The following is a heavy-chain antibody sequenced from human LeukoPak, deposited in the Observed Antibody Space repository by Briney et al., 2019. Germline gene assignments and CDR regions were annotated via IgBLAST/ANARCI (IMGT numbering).Heavy chain of an antibody. CDR2: ISSSGSTI. J-gene: IGHJ4*02. D-gene: IGHD1-26*01. Sequence: PGGSLRLSCAASGFTFSSYGMHWVRQAPGKGLEWVSYISSSGSTIYYADSVKGRFTIARDNAKNSLYLQMNSLRAEDTAVYYCARDGPYSGSYLDYWGQGTLVTVSS. V-gene: IGHV3-48*04. CDR1: GFTFSSYG. CDR3: ARDGPYSGSYLDY.